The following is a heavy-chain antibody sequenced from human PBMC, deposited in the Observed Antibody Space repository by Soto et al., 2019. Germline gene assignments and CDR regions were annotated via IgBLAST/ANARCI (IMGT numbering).Heavy chain of an antibody. D-gene: IGHD3-10*01. CDR2: IYSGGST. V-gene: IGHV3-53*04. CDR3: ARGGAFSGRITMVRGVIGAFDI. J-gene: IGHJ3*02. Sequence: ESGGGLVQPGGSLRLSCAASGFTVSSNYMSWVRQAPGKGLEWVSVIYSGGSTYYADSVKGRFTISRHNSKNTLYLQMNSLRAEDTAVYYCARGGAFSGRITMVRGVIGAFDIWGQGTMVTVSS. CDR1: GFTVSSNY.